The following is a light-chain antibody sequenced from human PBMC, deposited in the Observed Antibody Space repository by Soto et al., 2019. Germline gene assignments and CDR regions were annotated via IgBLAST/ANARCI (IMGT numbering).Light chain of an antibody. V-gene: IGLV1-44*01. J-gene: IGLJ3*02. CDR1: SSNIGSNT. CDR3: QSFDSSLNVV. Sequence: QSVLTQPPSASGTPGQRVTISCSGSSSNIGSNTVNWYQQLPGTAPKLLIYDNSNRPSGVPDRFSGSKSGTSASLAITGLRAEDEADYYCQSFDSSLNVVFGGGTKLTVL. CDR2: DNS.